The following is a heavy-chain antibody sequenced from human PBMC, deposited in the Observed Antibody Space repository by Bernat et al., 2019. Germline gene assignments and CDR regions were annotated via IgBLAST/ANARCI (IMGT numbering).Heavy chain of an antibody. CDR2: INPNSGGT. D-gene: IGHD5-24*01. Sequence: QVQLVQSGAEVKKPGASVKVSCKASGYTFTGYYMHWVQQAPGQGLEWMGWINPNSGGTNYAQKFQGRVTMTRDTSISTAYMELSRLRSDDTAVYYCARESEMATTVGWFDPWGQGTLVTVSS. CDR3: ARESEMATTVGWFDP. J-gene: IGHJ5*02. V-gene: IGHV1-2*02. CDR1: GYTFTGYY.